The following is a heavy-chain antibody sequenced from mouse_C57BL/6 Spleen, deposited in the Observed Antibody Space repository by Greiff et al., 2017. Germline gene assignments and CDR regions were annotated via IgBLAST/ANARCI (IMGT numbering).Heavy chain of an antibody. D-gene: IGHD2-3*01. CDR2: INPGSGGT. CDR1: GYAFTTYL. CDR3: ARPSDGYYSYYAMDY. J-gene: IGHJ4*01. V-gene: IGHV1-54*01. Sequence: VQLQQSGAELVRPGTSVKVSCKASGYAFTTYLIEWVKQRPGQGLEWIGVINPGSGGTNYNEKFKGKATLTADKSSSTAYMQLSSLTSEDSAVYFCARPSDGYYSYYAMDYWGQGTSVTVSS.